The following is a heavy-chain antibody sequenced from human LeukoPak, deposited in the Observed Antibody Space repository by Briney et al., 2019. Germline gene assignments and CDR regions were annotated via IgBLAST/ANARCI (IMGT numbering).Heavy chain of an antibody. CDR1: GGSISSYY. CDR2: IYYSGST. V-gene: IGHV4-59*01. D-gene: IGHD3-22*01. CDR3: ARGHDSSGYYYVY. Sequence: SETLSLTRTVSGGSISSYYWSWIRQPPGKGLEWIGYIYYSGSTNYNPSLKSRVTISVDTSKNQFSLKLSSVTAADTAVYYCARGHDSSGYYYVYWGQGTLVTVSS. J-gene: IGHJ4*02.